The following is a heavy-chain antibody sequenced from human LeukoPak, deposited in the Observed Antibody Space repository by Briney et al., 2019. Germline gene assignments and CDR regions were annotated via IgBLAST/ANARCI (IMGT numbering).Heavy chain of an antibody. D-gene: IGHD1-26*01. CDR2: ISIIDGNT. CDR3: ARDSDTTSGRDP. V-gene: IGHV1-18*01. Sequence: ASVKVSCKAFGYTSTKYGISWVRQAPGQGLEWMGWISIIDGNTNYAQNLQGRVAMTTDTSTNTVYMELRSLRFDDTAVYYCARDSDTTSGRDPWGQGTLVTVSS. CDR1: GYTSTKYG. J-gene: IGHJ5*02.